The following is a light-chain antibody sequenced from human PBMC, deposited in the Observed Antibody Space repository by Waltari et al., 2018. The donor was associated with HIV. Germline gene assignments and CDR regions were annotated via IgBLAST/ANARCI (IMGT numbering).Light chain of an antibody. CDR2: EVS. Sequence: QSALTQPASVSGSPGQSLPISCTGTSSDLDNFNSVSWYQHHPGKAPKVIIYEVSNRPSGVSYRFSGSKSGHTASLTISGLQAEDEADYFCMSYISSATPEFGGGTKLTVL. J-gene: IGLJ3*02. CDR3: MSYISSATPE. V-gene: IGLV2-14*01. CDR1: SSDLDNFNS.